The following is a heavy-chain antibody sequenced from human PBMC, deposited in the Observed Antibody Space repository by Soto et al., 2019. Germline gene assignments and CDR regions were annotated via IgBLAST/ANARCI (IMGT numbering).Heavy chain of an antibody. V-gene: IGHV1-2*02. CDR3: ARDCDSWGGCCAY. CDR1: GYTFTGYY. D-gene: IGHD3-3*01. CDR2: INPNSGGT. Sequence: ASVKVSCKASGYTFTGYYMHWVRQAPGQGLEWMGCINPNSGGTKYAQKFQGRVTMTRDTSISTAYMELSRLRAEDTAVYYCARDCDSWGGCCAYWGQGTVVTVSS. J-gene: IGHJ4*02.